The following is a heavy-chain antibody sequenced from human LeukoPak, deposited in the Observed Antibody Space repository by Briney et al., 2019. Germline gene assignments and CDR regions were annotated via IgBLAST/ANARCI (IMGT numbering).Heavy chain of an antibody. J-gene: IGHJ4*02. Sequence: GGSLRLSCAASGFTFSDYYMSWIRQAPGKGLEWVSYISSSGSTIYYADSVKGRFTISRDNTKNSLYLQMNSLRAEDTAVYYCARDLFSSSSNDPINYFDYWGQGTLVTVSS. CDR1: GFTFSDYY. CDR2: ISSSGSTI. V-gene: IGHV3-11*01. CDR3: ARDLFSSSSNDPINYFDY. D-gene: IGHD6-6*01.